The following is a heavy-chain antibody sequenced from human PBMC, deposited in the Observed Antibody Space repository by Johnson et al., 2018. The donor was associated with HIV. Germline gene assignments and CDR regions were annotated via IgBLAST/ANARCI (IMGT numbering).Heavy chain of an antibody. CDR3: AKGKPSIAAAGGYPFDI. CDR1: GFTFSSYA. J-gene: IGHJ3*02. CDR2: ISGSGGST. V-gene: IGHV3-23*04. D-gene: IGHD6-13*01. Sequence: VQLVESGGGLVKPGGSLRLSCAASGFTFSSYAMSWVRQAPGKGLEWVSAISGSGGSTYYADSVKGRFTISRDNSKNTLYLQMNSLRAEDTAVYYCAKGKPSIAAAGGYPFDIWGQGTMVTVSS.